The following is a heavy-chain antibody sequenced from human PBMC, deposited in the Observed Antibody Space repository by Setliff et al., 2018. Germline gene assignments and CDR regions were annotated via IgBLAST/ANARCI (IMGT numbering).Heavy chain of an antibody. D-gene: IGHD2-15*01. Sequence: PGGSLRLSCAASGFTFSNYWMSWVRQAPGKGLEWVANIKEDGSEKNLVESVKGRFTISRDNAKKSLYLQMNSLRAEDTAVYYCARVIGGYGMDAWGQGTTVTVSS. CDR1: GFTFSNYW. V-gene: IGHV3-7*01. CDR3: ARVIGGYGMDA. CDR2: IKEDGSEK. J-gene: IGHJ6*02.